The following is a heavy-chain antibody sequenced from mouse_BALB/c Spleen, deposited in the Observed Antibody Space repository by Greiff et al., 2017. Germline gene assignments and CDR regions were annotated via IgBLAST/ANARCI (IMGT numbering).Heavy chain of an antibody. CDR1: GFTFSDYG. V-gene: IGHV5-15*02. J-gene: IGHJ4*01. D-gene: IGHD4-1*01. CDR3: ARDGIYYAMDY. Sequence: EVHLVESGGGLVQPGGSRKLSCAASGFTFSDYGMAWVRQAPGKGPEWVAFISNLAYSIYYADTVTGRFTISRENAKNTLYLEMSSLRSEDTAMYYCARDGIYYAMDYWGQGTSVTVSS. CDR2: ISNLAYSI.